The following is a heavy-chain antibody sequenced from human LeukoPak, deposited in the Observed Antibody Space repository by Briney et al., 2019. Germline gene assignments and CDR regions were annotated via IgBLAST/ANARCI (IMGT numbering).Heavy chain of an antibody. CDR3: ARGHADIGLNYFDY. D-gene: IGHD2-15*01. CDR1: GGSFSDYY. CDR2: INHGGGT. V-gene: IGHV4-34*01. Sequence: SETLSLTCAVYGGSFSDYYWIWIRQPPGTGLEWIGEINHGGGTNYNPSLKSRVTISVDTSKNQFSLKLTSVTAADTAVYYCARGHADIGLNYFDYWGQGTLVTVSS. J-gene: IGHJ4*02.